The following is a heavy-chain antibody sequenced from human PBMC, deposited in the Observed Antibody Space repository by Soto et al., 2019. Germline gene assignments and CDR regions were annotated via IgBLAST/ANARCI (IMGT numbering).Heavy chain of an antibody. CDR2: IIPLFGTV. CDR3: ARVVRWSGYDIRASYYFDD. CDR1: GGSFSSLG. J-gene: IGHJ4*02. Sequence: QVQLVQSGAEVSKPGSSVKVSCKASGGSFSSLGLSWVRQAPGQGLEWMGGIIPLFGTVNYAEKFKGRVTSTADESTSKAYMELSSLRSDDTAVYYCARVVRWSGYDIRASYYFDDWGQGTLVTVSS. D-gene: IGHD3-22*01. V-gene: IGHV1-69*01.